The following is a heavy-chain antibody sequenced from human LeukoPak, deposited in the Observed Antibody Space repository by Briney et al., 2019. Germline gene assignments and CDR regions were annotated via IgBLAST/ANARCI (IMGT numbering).Heavy chain of an antibody. V-gene: IGHV1-69*04. CDR2: IIPILGIA. J-gene: IGHJ5*02. CDR3: ARSFRDVVRGVTSSIWFDP. D-gene: IGHD3-10*01. Sequence: SVKVSCKASGGTFSSYAISWVRQAPGQGLEWMGRIIPILGIANYAQKFQGRVTITADKSTSTAYMELSSLRSEDTAVYYCARSFRDVVRGVTSSIWFDPWGQGTLVTVSS. CDR1: GGTFSSYA.